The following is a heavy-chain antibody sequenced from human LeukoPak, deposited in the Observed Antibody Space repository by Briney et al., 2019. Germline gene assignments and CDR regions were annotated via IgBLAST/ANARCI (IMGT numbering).Heavy chain of an antibody. V-gene: IGHV3-23*01. J-gene: IGHJ6*03. CDR2: ISGSGGST. Sequence: GGTLRLSCAASGFTFSSYGMSWVRQAPGKGLEWVSAISGSGGSTHYADSVKGRFTISRDNSKNTLYLQMNSLRAEDTAVYYCAKVEASGWYGEYYYYYYMDVWGKGTTVTISS. CDR3: AKVEASGWYGEYYYYYYMDV. CDR1: GFTFSSYG. D-gene: IGHD6-19*01.